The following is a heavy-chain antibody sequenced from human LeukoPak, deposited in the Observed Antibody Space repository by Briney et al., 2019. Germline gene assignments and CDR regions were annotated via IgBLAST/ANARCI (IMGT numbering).Heavy chain of an antibody. D-gene: IGHD3-16*01. V-gene: IGHV4-59*02. CDR1: GDSVSGYY. CDR3: GKFVGSSGTDY. CDR2: VFWNGNT. Sequence: SETLSLTCTVSGDSVSGYYWSWLRQPPGRGLEWVGHVFWNGNTNYNPSLLSRVTISIDASQNHFSLNLNSVTAADTAVYFCGKFVGSSGTDYWGQGTLVTVSS. J-gene: IGHJ4*02.